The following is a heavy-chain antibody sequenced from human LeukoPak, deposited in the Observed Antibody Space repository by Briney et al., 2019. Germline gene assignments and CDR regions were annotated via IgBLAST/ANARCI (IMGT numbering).Heavy chain of an antibody. V-gene: IGHV3-72*01. J-gene: IGHJ4*02. Sequence: SLRLSRGVSVFTLSDHYMDWVRQAPGKGLEWVGRLRNKANGYRTAYAASLEGRFTVSGDASKNSLYLQMNSLKAEDTAVYYCARSGYCGAGTCYSDYFDYWGLGTLVTVSS. CDR2: LRNKANGYRT. CDR1: VFTLSDHY. CDR3: ARSGYCGAGTCYSDYFDY. D-gene: IGHD2-15*01.